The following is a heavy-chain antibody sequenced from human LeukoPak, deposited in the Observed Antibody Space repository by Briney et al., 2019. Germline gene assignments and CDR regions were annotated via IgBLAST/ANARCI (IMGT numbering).Heavy chain of an antibody. V-gene: IGHV1-2*04. CDR3: ARIYCSSTSCFDY. D-gene: IGHD2-2*01. Sequence: ASVKVSCKASGYTFTGYYMHWVRQAPGQGLEWMGWINPNSGGTNYAQKFQGWVTMTRDTSISTAYMELRSLRSDDTAVYYCARIYCSSTSCFDYWGQGTLVTVSS. CDR2: INPNSGGT. CDR1: GYTFTGYY. J-gene: IGHJ4*02.